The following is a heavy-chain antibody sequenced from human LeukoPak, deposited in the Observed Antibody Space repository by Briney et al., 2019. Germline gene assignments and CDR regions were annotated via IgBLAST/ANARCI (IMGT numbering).Heavy chain of an antibody. CDR1: GGTFSSYA. D-gene: IGHD5-24*01. J-gene: IGHJ5*02. Sequence: SVKVSCKASGGTFSSYAISWVRQAPGQGLEWMGGIIPIFGTANYAQKFQGRVTMTEDTSTDTAYMELSSLRSEDTAVYYFATWPLGRRSGWFDPWGQGTLVTVSS. CDR3: ATWPLGRRSGWFDP. CDR2: IIPIFGTA. V-gene: IGHV1-69*06.